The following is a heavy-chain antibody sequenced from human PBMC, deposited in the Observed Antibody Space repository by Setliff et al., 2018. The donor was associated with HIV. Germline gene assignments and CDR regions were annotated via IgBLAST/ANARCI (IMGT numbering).Heavy chain of an antibody. CDR1: GASLRSQY. CDR2: ISHSGST. CDR3: ARTRGYSYGTLAGFDY. Sequence: SETLSLTCTVSGASLRSQYWSWIRKPPGKGLEWIVYISHSGSTNYNPSLGSRVAMSVDTSKQQFSLEVSSVTAADTAVYYCARTRGYSYGTLAGFDYWGRGSLVTVSS. D-gene: IGHD5-18*01. V-gene: IGHV4-59*11. J-gene: IGHJ4*01.